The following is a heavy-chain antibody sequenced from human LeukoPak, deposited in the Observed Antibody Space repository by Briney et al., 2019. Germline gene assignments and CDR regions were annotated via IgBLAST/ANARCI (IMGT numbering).Heavy chain of an antibody. D-gene: IGHD3-22*01. CDR1: GFTVSSNY. Sequence: GGPLRLSCAASGFTVSSNYMSWVRQAPGKGLEWVSVIYSGGSTYYADSVKGRFTISRDNSRNTLYLQMNSLRAEDTAVYYCARDSTTYYYDRRDTFDIWGQGTMVTVSS. CDR2: IYSGGST. V-gene: IGHV3-53*01. CDR3: ARDSTTYYYDRRDTFDI. J-gene: IGHJ3*02.